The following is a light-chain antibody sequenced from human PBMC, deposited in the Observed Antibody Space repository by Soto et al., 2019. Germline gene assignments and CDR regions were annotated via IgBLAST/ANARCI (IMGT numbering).Light chain of an antibody. Sequence: EIVLTQAPGTLSLSPGERATLACRASQRVSSSYLAWYQQKPGQAPRHLIYGASSRATGIPDRFSGSGSGTDFTLTISRLEPDEFAVYYCQQYGSSRYTFGQGTKLEIK. V-gene: IGKV3-20*01. CDR1: QRVSSSY. CDR2: GAS. J-gene: IGKJ2*01. CDR3: QQYGSSRYT.